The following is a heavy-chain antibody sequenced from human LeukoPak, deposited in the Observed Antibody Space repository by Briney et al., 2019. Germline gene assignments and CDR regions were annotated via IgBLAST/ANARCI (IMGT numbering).Heavy chain of an antibody. CDR1: GFTFSSYG. CDR3: AKVNSSGWYYFDY. D-gene: IGHD6-19*01. CDR2: IRYDGSNK. Sequence: GGSLRLSCAASGFTFSSYGMHWVRQAPGKGLEWVAFIRYDGSNKYYADSVKGRFTISRDNSRNTLYLQMNSLRAEDTAVYYCAKVNSSGWYYFDYWGQGTLVTVSS. J-gene: IGHJ4*02. V-gene: IGHV3-30*02.